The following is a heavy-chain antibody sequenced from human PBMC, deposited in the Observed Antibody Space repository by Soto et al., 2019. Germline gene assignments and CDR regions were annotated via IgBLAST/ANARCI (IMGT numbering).Heavy chain of an antibody. CDR1: GCTFSSYA. Sequence: GGSLRLSCAAAGCTFSSYAMSWVRKDTGKGLEWVSAISGSGGSTYYADSVKGRFTISRDNSKNTLYLQMNSLRAEDTAVYYCAKAQSKTHYYYYYYMDVWGKGTTVTVSS. CDR3: AKAQSKTHYYYYYYMDV. CDR2: ISGSGGST. V-gene: IGHV3-23*01. J-gene: IGHJ6*03.